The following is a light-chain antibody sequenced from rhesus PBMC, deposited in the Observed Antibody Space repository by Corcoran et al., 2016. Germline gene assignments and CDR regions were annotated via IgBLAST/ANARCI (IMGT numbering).Light chain of an antibody. CDR3: LNYNSYPSS. V-gene: IGKV1-43*01. Sequence: DIQMTQSPSSLSASVGDRVTITCRASQAINTYFNWYQQKPGNSPRRFIYAASTLESGVPSRFTGRGSGTHFTPTISSLQPEGIATYYCLNYNSYPSSFGQGTKVEIK. CDR1: QAINTY. J-gene: IGKJ2*01. CDR2: AAS.